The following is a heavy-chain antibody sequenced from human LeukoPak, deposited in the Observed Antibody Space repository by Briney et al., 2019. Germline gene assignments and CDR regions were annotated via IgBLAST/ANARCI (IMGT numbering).Heavy chain of an antibody. D-gene: IGHD6-13*01. CDR3: ARGPIAAADV. Sequence: PGGSLRLSCAASGFTFSSYAMHWVRQAPGKGLEWVAVISYDGSNKYYADSVKGRFTISRDNSKNTLYLQMNSLRAEDTAVYYCARGPIAAADVWGKGTTVTVSS. CDR2: ISYDGSNK. CDR1: GFTFSSYA. J-gene: IGHJ6*04. V-gene: IGHV3-30*04.